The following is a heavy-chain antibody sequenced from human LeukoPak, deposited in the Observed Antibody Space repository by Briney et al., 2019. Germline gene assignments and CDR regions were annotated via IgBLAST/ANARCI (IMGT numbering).Heavy chain of an antibody. CDR2: FDPEDGEP. V-gene: IGHV1-24*01. D-gene: IGHD6-13*01. Sequence: ASVKVSCKVSGYSLSEVSMHWVRQAPGQGLEWMGSFDPEDGEPIYAQRFQGRVTMTEDTSTNTAYMEVNSLRSEDTAVYYCATDIQQLVLFAYCGQGTLVTVSS. CDR1: GYSLSEVS. CDR3: ATDIQQLVLFAY. J-gene: IGHJ4*02.